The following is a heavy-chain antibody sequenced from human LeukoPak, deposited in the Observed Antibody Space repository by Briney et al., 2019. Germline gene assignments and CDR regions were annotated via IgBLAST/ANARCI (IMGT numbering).Heavy chain of an antibody. CDR2: VIPIFGTA. CDR3: AVVPAAIGYYYMDV. D-gene: IGHD2-2*02. Sequence: ASVKVSCKASGGTFSSYAISWVRQAPGQGLEWMGRVIPIFGTANYAQKFQGRVTITTDESTGTAYMELSSPRSEDTAVYYCAVVPAAIGYYYMDVWGKGTTVTVSS. CDR1: GGTFSSYA. V-gene: IGHV1-69*05. J-gene: IGHJ6*03.